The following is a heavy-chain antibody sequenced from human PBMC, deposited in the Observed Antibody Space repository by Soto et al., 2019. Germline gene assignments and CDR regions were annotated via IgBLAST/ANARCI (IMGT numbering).Heavy chain of an antibody. Sequence: GGSLRLSCAASGFTFSSYAMHWVRQAPGKGLEWVAVISYDGSNKYYADSVKGRFTISRDNSKNTLYLQMNSLRAEDTAVYYCARVRRDGYNRGYYYGMDVWGQGTTVTVSS. CDR2: ISYDGSNK. D-gene: IGHD5-12*01. CDR3: ARVRRDGYNRGYYYGMDV. CDR1: GFTFSSYA. V-gene: IGHV3-30-3*01. J-gene: IGHJ6*02.